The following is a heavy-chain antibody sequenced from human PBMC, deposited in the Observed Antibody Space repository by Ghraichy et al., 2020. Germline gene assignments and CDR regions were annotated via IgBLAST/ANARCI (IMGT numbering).Heavy chain of an antibody. CDR2: ISSSSSTI. CDR1: GFTFSSYS. Sequence: GGSLRLSCAASGFTFSSYSMNWVRQAPGKGLEWVSYISSSSSTIYYADSVKGRFTISRDNAKNSLYLQMNSLRAEDTAVYYCARAGQQLVRSLYYYYYMDVWGKGTTVTVSS. D-gene: IGHD6-13*01. J-gene: IGHJ6*03. CDR3: ARAGQQLVRSLYYYYYMDV. V-gene: IGHV3-48*01.